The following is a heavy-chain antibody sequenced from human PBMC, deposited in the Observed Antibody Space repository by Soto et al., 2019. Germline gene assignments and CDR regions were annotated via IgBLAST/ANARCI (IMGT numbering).Heavy chain of an antibody. J-gene: IGHJ4*02. CDR3: ASGYYDSSGYYSTDY. Sequence: ASVNVSCKASGYTFTSYGISWVRQAPGQGLEWMGWISAYNGNTNYAQKLQGRVTMTTDTSTSTAYMELRSLRSDDTAVYYCASGYYDSSGYYSTDYWGQGTLVTVSS. V-gene: IGHV1-18*01. CDR1: GYTFTSYG. CDR2: ISAYNGNT. D-gene: IGHD3-22*01.